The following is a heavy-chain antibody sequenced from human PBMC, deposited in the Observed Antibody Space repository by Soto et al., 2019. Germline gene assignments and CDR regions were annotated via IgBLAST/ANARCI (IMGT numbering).Heavy chain of an antibody. Sequence: QVQLVXSXXXXXXXGASVKVSCKASGYTFTSYGISWVRQAPGQGLEWMGWISAYNGNTNYAQKLQGRVTMTTDTATSKAYREPKSLRSDDTAVYYCARGPPGYSYGYWGAFDIWGQGTMVTVSS. CDR3: ARGPPGYSYGYWGAFDI. V-gene: IGHV1-18*01. CDR2: ISAYNGNT. CDR1: GYTFTSYG. D-gene: IGHD5-18*01. J-gene: IGHJ3*02.